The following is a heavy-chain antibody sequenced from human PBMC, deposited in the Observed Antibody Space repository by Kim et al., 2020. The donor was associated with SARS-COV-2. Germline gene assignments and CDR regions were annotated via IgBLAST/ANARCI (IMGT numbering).Heavy chain of an antibody. Sequence: GESLKISCEASGYNFPDYWIGWVRQMPGKGLEWLGIMHPGDSDIRYSPAFQGQVTISADKSRNTVYLQWGSLKASDTANYYCTRRFKTPGIIDVGYRDWGQGPLATSPS. J-gene: IGHJ4*02. CDR2: MHPGDSDI. V-gene: IGHV5-51*01. D-gene: IGHD3-16*02. CDR1: GYNFPDYW. CDR3: TRRFKTPGIIDVGYRD.